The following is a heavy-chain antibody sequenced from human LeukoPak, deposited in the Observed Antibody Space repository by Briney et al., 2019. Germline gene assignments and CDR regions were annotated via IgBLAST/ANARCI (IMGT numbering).Heavy chain of an antibody. D-gene: IGHD5-12*01. CDR2: IYYSGST. J-gene: IGHJ4*02. Sequence: SETLSLTCTVSGGSISSYYWSWIRQPPGKGLEWIAYIYYSGSTNYNPSLKSRVTISVDTSTNQFSLKLSSVTAADTAVYYCARADEGGYWVYWGQGTRVAVSP. CDR3: ARADEGGYWVY. CDR1: GGSISSYY. V-gene: IGHV4-59*01.